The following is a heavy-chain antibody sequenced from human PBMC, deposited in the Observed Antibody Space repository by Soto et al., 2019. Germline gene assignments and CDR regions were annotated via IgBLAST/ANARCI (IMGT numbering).Heavy chain of an antibody. CDR1: GFTFSSYW. CDR2: IKGDGSTT. Sequence: EVQLVESGGGLVQPGGSLRLSCAASGFTFSSYWMYWVRQAPGKGLVWVSRIKGDGSTTIYADSVKGRFTISRDNARNTLYLQMNSLKAEDTAVYYCTTGGYRDAGWGQRTLVTVSS. CDR3: TTGGYRDAG. D-gene: IGHD3-16*01. V-gene: IGHV3-74*01. J-gene: IGHJ4*02.